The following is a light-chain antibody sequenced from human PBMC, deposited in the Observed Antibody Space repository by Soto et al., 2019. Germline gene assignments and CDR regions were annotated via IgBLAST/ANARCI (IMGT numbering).Light chain of an antibody. J-gene: IGKJ5*01. Sequence: DIQLTQSPSFVSASVGERVTITCRASQDISRYLAWYQQKPGEAPKLLISAASTLHSGVPSRFSGSGSGTEFPLTVSSLLPEYFAPYYCQQLYSYSSFGQGTRLE. CDR3: QQLYSYSS. CDR2: AAS. CDR1: QDISRY. V-gene: IGKV1-9*01.